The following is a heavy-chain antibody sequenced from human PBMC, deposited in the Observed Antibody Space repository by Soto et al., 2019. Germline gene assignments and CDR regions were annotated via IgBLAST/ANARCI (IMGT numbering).Heavy chain of an antibody. Sequence: QMQLVESGGGVVQPGRSLRLSCSASGFTFSYYPMHWVRQAPGKGLEWVAVISFDGSNKYYADSVKGRFTISKDNSKNTLYLQTNSLRGEVTAVHCCVRLPGALVAVLYIYPLDGREPMSDVDVWGQETTVTVSS. J-gene: IGHJ6*02. V-gene: IGHV3-30-3*01. CDR1: GFTFSYYP. D-gene: IGHD6-19*01. CDR2: ISFDGSNK. CDR3: VRLPGALVAVLYIYPLDGREPMSDVDV.